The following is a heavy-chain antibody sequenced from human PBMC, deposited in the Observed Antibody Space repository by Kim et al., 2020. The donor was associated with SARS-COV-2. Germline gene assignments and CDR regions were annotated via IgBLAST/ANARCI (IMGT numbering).Heavy chain of an antibody. CDR2: ISGSGGST. J-gene: IGHJ3*02. V-gene: IGHV3-23*01. CDR1: GFTFSSYA. CDR3: AKDYYGSGSYSDAFSI. D-gene: IGHD3-10*01. Sequence: GGSLRLSCAASGFTFSSYAMSRVRQAPGKGLEWVSAISGSGGSTYYADSVKGRFTISRDNSKNTLYLQMNSLRAEGTTVYYCAKDYYGSGSYSDAFSIRGQGTMVTGST.